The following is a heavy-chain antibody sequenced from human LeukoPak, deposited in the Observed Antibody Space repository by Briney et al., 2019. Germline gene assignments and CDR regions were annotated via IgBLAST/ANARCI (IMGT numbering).Heavy chain of an antibody. CDR1: GGSISSGDYY. D-gene: IGHD4-17*01. J-gene: IGHJ3*02. V-gene: IGHV4-30-4*01. Sequence: PSETLSLTCTVSGGSISSGDYYWSWIRQPPGKGLEWIGYIYYSGSTYYNPSLKSRVTMSVDTSKNQFSLKLSSVTAADTAVYYCARDNYGDYVRRAFDIWGQGTMVTVSS. CDR2: IYYSGST. CDR3: ARDNYGDYVRRAFDI.